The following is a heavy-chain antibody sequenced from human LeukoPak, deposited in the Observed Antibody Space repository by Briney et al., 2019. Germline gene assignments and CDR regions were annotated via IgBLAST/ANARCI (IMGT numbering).Heavy chain of an antibody. D-gene: IGHD5-24*01. CDR1: GFTFSSYW. CDR3: ARDLRDGYNLLDS. J-gene: IGHJ4*02. CDR2: IKQDGSEK. V-gene: IGHV3-7*01. Sequence: GGSLRLSCAASGFTFSSYWMSWVRQAPGKGLEWVANIKQDGSEKYNVDSVKGRFTISRDNAKNSLYLQMNSLRAEDTALYYSARDLRDGYNLLDSWGLGTLVTVSS.